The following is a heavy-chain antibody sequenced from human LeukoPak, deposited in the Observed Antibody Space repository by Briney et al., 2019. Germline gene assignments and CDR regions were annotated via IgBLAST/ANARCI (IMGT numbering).Heavy chain of an antibody. Sequence: PGGSLGLSCAASGFTFSTSGMSWVRQAPGKGLEWVANINQDGSEMFYVDSVKGRFTISRNNANNSLYLQMNSLRAEHTAVYYCVTHYGSGSYSGDAFDFWGQGTMVIVSS. D-gene: IGHD3-10*01. V-gene: IGHV3-7*01. J-gene: IGHJ3*01. CDR2: INQDGSEM. CDR3: VTHYGSGSYSGDAFDF. CDR1: GFTFSTSG.